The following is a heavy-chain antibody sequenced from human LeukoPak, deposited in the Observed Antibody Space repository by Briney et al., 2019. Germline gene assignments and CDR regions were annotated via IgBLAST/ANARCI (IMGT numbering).Heavy chain of an antibody. CDR2: IKSKTYGRTT. CDR3: TTEGYDFWSGYYSAY. D-gene: IGHD3-3*01. J-gene: IGHJ4*02. V-gene: IGHV3-15*01. Sequence: GGTLRLLCAASGFTFSNACMSWARHAPGKGLEGVGHIKSKTYGRTTDYAARGKGRFTISSDDSKNTLYLQMSSLKTEDTYVYYCTTEGYDFWSGYYSAYWGQGTLVTVSS. CDR1: GFTFSNAC.